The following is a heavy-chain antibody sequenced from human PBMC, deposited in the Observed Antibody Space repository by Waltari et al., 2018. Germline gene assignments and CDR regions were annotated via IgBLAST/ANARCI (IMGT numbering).Heavy chain of an antibody. CDR2: LKSKAEGGTT. Sequence: EVQLVESGGGLVKPGDSLRLSCVASGFTFANAWINWVGQAPGKGLEWVGRLKSKAEGGTTDYAAPVKGRFAISRDDSKDTAYLQMNSLKTEDTAMYFCTTEGGRTWPMYWGQGTLVTVSS. J-gene: IGHJ4*02. CDR1: GFTFANAW. V-gene: IGHV3-15*01. D-gene: IGHD2-2*01. CDR3: TTEGGRTWPMY.